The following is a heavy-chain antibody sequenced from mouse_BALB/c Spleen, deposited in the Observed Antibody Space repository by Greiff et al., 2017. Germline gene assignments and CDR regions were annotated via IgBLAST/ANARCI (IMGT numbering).Heavy chain of an antibody. CDR2: IYPGSGST. J-gene: IGHJ2*01. D-gene: IGHD1-1*01. CDR3: ARLITTVVATTSYYFDY. Sequence: QVQLQQSGPELVKPGASVKMSCKASGYTFTDYVISWVKQRTGQGLEWIGEIYPGSGSTYYNEKFKGKATLTADKSSNTAYMQLSSLTSEDSAVYFCARLITTVVATTSYYFDYWGQGTTLTVSS. CDR1: GYTFTDYV. V-gene: IGHV1-81*01.